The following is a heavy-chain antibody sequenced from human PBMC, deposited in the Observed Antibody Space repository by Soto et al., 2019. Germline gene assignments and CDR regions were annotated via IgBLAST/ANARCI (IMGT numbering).Heavy chain of an antibody. Sequence: QVQLVESGGGVVQPGRSLRLSCATSGFTFSSYGMHWVRQAPGKGLEWVAVISHDGSNNYYADSVKGRFTISRDNSKNTLDLQMNSLRAADTGVYYCAKDTEWRALHKTFDYWGQGTLVTVSS. J-gene: IGHJ4*02. CDR1: GFTFSSYG. D-gene: IGHD3-3*01. V-gene: IGHV3-30*18. CDR3: AKDTEWRALHKTFDY. CDR2: ISHDGSNN.